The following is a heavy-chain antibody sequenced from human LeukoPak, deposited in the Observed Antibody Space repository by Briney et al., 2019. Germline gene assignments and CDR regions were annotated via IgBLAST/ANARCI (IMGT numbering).Heavy chain of an antibody. Sequence: GRSLRLSCAASGFTFSGYNMNWVRQAPGKGLEWVSYISSSSNTVYYADSVKGRFTISRDNVKNSLYLQMNSLRDEDTAVYFCARGGHFSYGLDVWGQGTTVTVSS. CDR1: GFTFSGYN. J-gene: IGHJ6*02. CDR2: ISSSSNTV. V-gene: IGHV3-48*02. CDR3: ARGGHFSYGLDV.